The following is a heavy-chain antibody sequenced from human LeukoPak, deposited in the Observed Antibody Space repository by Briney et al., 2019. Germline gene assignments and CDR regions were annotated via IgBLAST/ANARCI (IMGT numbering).Heavy chain of an antibody. Sequence: ASVKVSCKASGYTFTGYYMHWVRQAPGQGLEWMGRINPNSGGTNYAQTFQGRVTITRNTSISTAYMELSSLRSEDTAVYYCARVSPWYYGDYEAAYWGHGTLVTVSS. V-gene: IGHV1-2*06. D-gene: IGHD4-17*01. CDR1: GYTFTGYY. CDR2: INPNSGGT. J-gene: IGHJ4*01. CDR3: ARVSPWYYGDYEAAY.